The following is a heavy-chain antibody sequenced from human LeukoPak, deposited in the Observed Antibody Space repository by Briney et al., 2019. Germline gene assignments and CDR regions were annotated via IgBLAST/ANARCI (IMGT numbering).Heavy chain of an antibody. V-gene: IGHV3-7*01. CDR3: ARLGWYQPKSTYDILTGYFRPYYYYYMDV. CDR2: IKQDGSEK. D-gene: IGHD3-9*01. CDR1: GFTFSSYW. J-gene: IGHJ6*03. Sequence: PGGSLRLSCAASGFTFSSYWMSWVRQAPGKGLEWVANIKQDGSEKYYVDSVKGRFTISRDNAKNSLYLQMNSLRAEDTAVYYCARLGWYQPKSTYDILTGYFRPYYYYYMDVWGKGTTVTISS.